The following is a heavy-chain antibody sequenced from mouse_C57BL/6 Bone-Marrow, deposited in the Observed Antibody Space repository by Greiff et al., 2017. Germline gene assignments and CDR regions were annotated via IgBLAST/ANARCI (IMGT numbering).Heavy chain of an antibody. Sequence: EVQLQQSGAELVRPGASVKVSCTASGFTFKDDYMHWVKQRPEQGLEWIGWIDPENGDTEYDSKFQGKATITADTSSNTAYLQLSRLASEDAAVYCCTTWTTVVEAMDYWGTGTSVTVSS. CDR3: TTWTTVVEAMDY. CDR1: GFTFKDDY. D-gene: IGHD1-1*01. J-gene: IGHJ4*01. V-gene: IGHV14-4*01. CDR2: IDPENGDT.